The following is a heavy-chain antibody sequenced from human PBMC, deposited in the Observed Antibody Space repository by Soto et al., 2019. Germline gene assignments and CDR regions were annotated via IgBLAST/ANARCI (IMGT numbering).Heavy chain of an antibody. CDR2: IYDSGNT. CDR1: GGSISSRTYF. CDR3: VLIFGTDFDY. D-gene: IGHD3-16*01. Sequence: PSETLSLTCTVSGGSISSRTYFWGWIRQPPGKGPEWLGTIYDSGNTHYNPSLKSRITMSVDTSKNQFYLKLSSVTATDTAVYYCVLIFGTDFDYWGQGTLVTVSS. J-gene: IGHJ4*02. V-gene: IGHV4-39*01.